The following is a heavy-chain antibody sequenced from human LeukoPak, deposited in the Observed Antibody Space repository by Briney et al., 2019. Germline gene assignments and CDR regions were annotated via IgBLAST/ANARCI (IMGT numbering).Heavy chain of an antibody. CDR2: ISSSGSTI. V-gene: IGHV3-11*04. CDR3: ARLGYCSGGSCLRHYYYMDI. D-gene: IGHD2-15*01. CDR1: GFTFSDYY. J-gene: IGHJ6*03. Sequence: GGSLRLSCAASGFTFSDYYMSWIRQAPGKGLEWVSYISSSGSTIYYADSVKGRFTISRDNAKNSLYLQMNSLRAEDTAVYYCARLGYCSGGSCLRHYYYMDIWGKGTTVTVSS.